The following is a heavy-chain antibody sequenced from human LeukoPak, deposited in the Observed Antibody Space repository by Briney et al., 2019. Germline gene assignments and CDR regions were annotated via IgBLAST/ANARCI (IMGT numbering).Heavy chain of an antibody. CDR2: IIPILGIA. Sequence: SVKVSCKASGGTFSSYAISWVRQAPGQGLEWMGRIIPILGIANYAQKFQGRVTITADKSTSTAYMELSSLRAEDTAVYYCARGLGYFDYWGQGTLVTVSS. CDR1: GGTFSSYA. V-gene: IGHV1-69*04. J-gene: IGHJ4*02. D-gene: IGHD7-27*01. CDR3: ARGLGYFDY.